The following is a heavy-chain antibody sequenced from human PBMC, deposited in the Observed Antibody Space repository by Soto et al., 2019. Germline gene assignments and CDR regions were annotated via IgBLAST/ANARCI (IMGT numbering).Heavy chain of an antibody. D-gene: IGHD2-8*01. V-gene: IGHV3-7*05. CDR3: ARDAIYCTNGVCYTGYYYYGMDV. CDR1: GFTFSSYW. CDR2: IKQDGSEK. Sequence: GGSLRLSCAASGFTFSSYWMSWVRQAPGKGLEWVANIKQDGSEKYYVDSVKGRFTISRDNAKNSLYLQMNSLRAEGTAVYYCARDAIYCTNGVCYTGYYYYGMDVWGQGTTVTVSS. J-gene: IGHJ6*02.